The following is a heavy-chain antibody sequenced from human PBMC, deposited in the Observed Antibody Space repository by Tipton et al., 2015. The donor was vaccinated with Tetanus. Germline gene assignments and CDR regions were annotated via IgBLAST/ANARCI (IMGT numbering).Heavy chain of an antibody. CDR2: IYYSGST. V-gene: IGHV4-59*01. J-gene: IGHJ5*02. D-gene: IGHD5-18*01. CDR3: ARLYSYGSLYWFDP. CDR1: GGSISPYY. Sequence: LRLSCTASGGSISPYYWSWIRQPPGKGLEWIGYIYYSGSTNYNPSLESRVTISVDTSKNQFSLKLRSVTAADTAVYYCARLYSYGSLYWFDPWGQGTLVTVSS.